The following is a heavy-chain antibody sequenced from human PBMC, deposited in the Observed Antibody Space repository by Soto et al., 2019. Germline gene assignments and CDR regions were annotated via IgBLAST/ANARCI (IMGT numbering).Heavy chain of an antibody. J-gene: IGHJ4*02. V-gene: IGHV3-33*01. D-gene: IGHD3-10*01. CDR3: ASALETGDY. CDR2: IWYDGSNK. CDR1: GFTFSNYG. Sequence: QVQLVESGGGVVQPGRSLRLSCAASGFTFSNYGTHWVRQAPGKGPEWVAVIWYDGSNKYYADSVKGRFTISRDNSKDTLYLQMNSLRAEDTAVYYCASALETGDYWGQGTLVTVSS.